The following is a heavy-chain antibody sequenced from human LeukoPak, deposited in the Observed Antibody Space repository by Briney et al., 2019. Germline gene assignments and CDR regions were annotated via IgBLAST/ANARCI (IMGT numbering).Heavy chain of an antibody. CDR2: IKSIPDGGTT. J-gene: IGHJ4*02. Sequence: GGSLRLSCTVTGLTFRNVWLSWVRQAPGKGLEWVGRIKSIPDGGTTGYAAPVQGRFTLSRDDSKNTQYLQMDSLRAEDTAIYYCTSGGGGTYSSDFWGQGTLVTVSS. CDR3: TSGGGGTYSSDF. V-gene: IGHV3-15*01. CDR1: GLTFRNVW. D-gene: IGHD1-26*01.